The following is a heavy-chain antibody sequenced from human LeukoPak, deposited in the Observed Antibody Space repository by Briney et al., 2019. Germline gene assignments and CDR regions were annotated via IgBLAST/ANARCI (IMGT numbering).Heavy chain of an antibody. CDR1: GGTFSSYA. V-gene: IGHV1-69*13. CDR3: ASIVGATMPPFDY. D-gene: IGHD1-26*01. CDR2: IIPIFGTA. J-gene: IGHJ4*02. Sequence: SVKVSCKASGGTFSSYAISWVRQAPGQGLEWMGGIIPIFGTANYAQKFQGRVTVTADESTSTAYMELSSLRSEDTAVYYCASIVGATMPPFDYWGQGTLVTVSS.